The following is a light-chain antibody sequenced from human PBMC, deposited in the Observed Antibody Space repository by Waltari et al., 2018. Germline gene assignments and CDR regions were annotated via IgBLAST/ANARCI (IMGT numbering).Light chain of an antibody. CDR2: GAS. Sequence: EIVLTQSPGTLSLSPGERATLSCRASQSVSSSYLAWYQQKPGQAPRLLIYGASSRATGIPDRISGSGSGTDFSLSISSLEPEDFGVYYCQQRSNWPIVFGQGTRLEIK. CDR3: QQRSNWPIV. V-gene: IGKV3D-20*02. J-gene: IGKJ5*01. CDR1: QSVSSSY.